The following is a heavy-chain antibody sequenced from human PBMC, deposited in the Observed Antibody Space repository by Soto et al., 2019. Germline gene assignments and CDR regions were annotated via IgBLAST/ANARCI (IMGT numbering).Heavy chain of an antibody. J-gene: IGHJ6*02. Sequence: GGSLRLSCAASGFTFSSYWMSWVRQAPGKGLEWVANIKQDGSEKYYVDSVKGQFTISRDNAKNSLYLQMNSLRAEDTAVYYCARNSLYSSGWSDYYYYGMDVWGQGTTVTVFS. D-gene: IGHD6-19*01. CDR2: IKQDGSEK. V-gene: IGHV3-7*01. CDR1: GFTFSSYW. CDR3: ARNSLYSSGWSDYYYYGMDV.